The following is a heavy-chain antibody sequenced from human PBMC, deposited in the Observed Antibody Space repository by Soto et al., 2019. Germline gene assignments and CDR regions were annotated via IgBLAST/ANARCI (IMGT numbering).Heavy chain of an antibody. CDR2: ISYDGSNK. V-gene: IGHV3-30*18. CDR1: GFTFSSYG. CDR3: AKDRIPGYGDYYFDY. Sequence: LRLSCAASGFTFSSYGMHWVRQAPVKGLEWVAVISYDGSNKYYADSVKGRFTISRDNSKNTLYLQMNSLRAEDTAVYYCAKDRIPGYGDYYFDYWGQGTLVTVYS. J-gene: IGHJ4*02. D-gene: IGHD4-17*01.